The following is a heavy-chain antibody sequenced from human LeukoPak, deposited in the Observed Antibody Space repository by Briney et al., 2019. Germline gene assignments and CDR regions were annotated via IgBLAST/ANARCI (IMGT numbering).Heavy chain of an antibody. Sequence: ASVKVSCKASGGTFSSYAISWVRQAPGQGLEWMGWISAYNGNTNYAQKLQGRVTMTTDTSTSTAYMELRSLRSDDTAVYYCARRTYYYDSSGYSDAFDIWGQGTMVTVSS. CDR2: ISAYNGNT. D-gene: IGHD3-22*01. CDR3: ARRTYYYDSSGYSDAFDI. J-gene: IGHJ3*02. CDR1: GGTFSSYA. V-gene: IGHV1-18*01.